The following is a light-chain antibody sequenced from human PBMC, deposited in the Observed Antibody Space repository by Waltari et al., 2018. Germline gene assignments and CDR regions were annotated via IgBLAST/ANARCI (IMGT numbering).Light chain of an antibody. CDR2: DAT. V-gene: IGLV2-14*03. J-gene: IGLJ2*01. Sequence: QSALTQPASVSGSPGQSITISCTGTSSDVGTYTFVPWYHQHPGTVPKLIIYDATARPSGVSSRFSGSKSGNTASLTISGLQAEDEGDYYCNSYTTSGTVVFGGGTKLTVL. CDR1: SSDVGTYTF. CDR3: NSYTTSGTVV.